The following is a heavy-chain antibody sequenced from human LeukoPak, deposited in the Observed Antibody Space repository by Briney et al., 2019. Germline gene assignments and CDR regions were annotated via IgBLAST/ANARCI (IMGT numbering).Heavy chain of an antibody. CDR1: GFTFTGHT. J-gene: IGHJ4*02. Sequence: GGSLRLSCVASGFTFTGHTMHWVRQAPGKGLEYVSAITSNGGSTYYADSVKGRFTISRDNSKNTLYLQMGSLRVEDMAVYYCARASRWQQLVPGYFDYWGQGTLVTVSS. CDR2: ITSNGGST. D-gene: IGHD6-13*01. CDR3: ARASRWQQLVPGYFDY. V-gene: IGHV3-64*02.